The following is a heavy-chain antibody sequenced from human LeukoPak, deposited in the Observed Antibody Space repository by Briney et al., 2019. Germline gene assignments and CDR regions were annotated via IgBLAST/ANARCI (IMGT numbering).Heavy chain of an antibody. CDR2: ISAYNGNT. CDR3: ARDPLVLGGKNWFDP. D-gene: IGHD6-6*01. J-gene: IGHJ5*02. CDR1: GYTFTNYG. V-gene: IGHV1-18*01. Sequence: ASVKVSCKASGYTFTNYGISWVRQAPGQGLEWMGWISAYNGNTNYAQNLQGRVTMTTDTSTSTAYMEMRSLRSDDTAVYYCARDPLVLGGKNWFDPWGQGTLVTVSS.